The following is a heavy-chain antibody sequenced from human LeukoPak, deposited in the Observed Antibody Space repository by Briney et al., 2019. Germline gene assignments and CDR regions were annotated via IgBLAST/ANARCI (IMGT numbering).Heavy chain of an antibody. D-gene: IGHD6-13*01. J-gene: IGHJ6*03. V-gene: IGHV3-23*01. CDR2: ISGSGGST. CDR1: GFTFSSYD. CDR3: AKDSYSSSWERYYYYYYYMDV. Sequence: SGGSLRLSCAASGFTFSSYDMSWVRQAPGKGLEWVSAISGSGGSTYYADSVKGRFTISRDNSKNTLYLQMNSLRAEDTAVYYCAKDSYSSSWERYYYYYYYMDVWGKGTTVTVSS.